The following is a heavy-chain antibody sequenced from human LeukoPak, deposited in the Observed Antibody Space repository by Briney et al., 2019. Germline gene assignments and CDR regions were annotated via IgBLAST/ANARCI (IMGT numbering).Heavy chain of an antibody. D-gene: IGHD6-13*01. J-gene: IGHJ3*02. CDR1: GYTFTNYG. V-gene: IGHV1-18*01. Sequence: ASVKVSCKTSGYTFTNYGISWVRQAPGLGLEWMGWISAYNGNTNYAQKVQGRVTMTTDTSTSTAYMELRGLRFDDTSVFYSAIDQSVRLLQTSSTYFKHVFAIWGQGSMVTVSS. CDR3: AIDQSVRLLQTSSTYFKHVFAI. CDR2: ISAYNGNT.